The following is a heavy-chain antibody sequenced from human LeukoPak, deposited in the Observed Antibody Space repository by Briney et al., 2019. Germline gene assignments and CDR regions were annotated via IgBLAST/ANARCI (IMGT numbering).Heavy chain of an antibody. CDR1: GFTFSSYE. CDR2: ISYDGSNK. J-gene: IGHJ4*02. CDR3: ARGGRITIFGVVQYYFDY. Sequence: GGSRRLSCAASGFTFSSYEMNWVRQAPGKGLEWVAVISYDGSNKYYADSVKGRFTISRDNSKNTLYLQMNSLRAEDTAVYYCARGGRITIFGVVQYYFDYWGQGTLVTVSS. D-gene: IGHD3-3*01. V-gene: IGHV3-30*04.